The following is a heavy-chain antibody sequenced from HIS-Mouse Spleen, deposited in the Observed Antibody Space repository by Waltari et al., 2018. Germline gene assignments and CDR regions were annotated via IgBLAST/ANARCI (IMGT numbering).Heavy chain of an antibody. D-gene: IGHD6-19*01. J-gene: IGHJ4*02. CDR1: GFTFSSYG. V-gene: IGHV3-30*18. Sequence: QVQLVESGGGVVQPGRSLRLSCAASGFTFSSYGMHWVRQAPGKGLEWVAVISYDGNNKYYAGSVKGRFTISRDNSKNTLYLQMNSLRAEDTAVYYCAKASSGWLDYWGQGTLVTVSS. CDR3: AKASSGWLDY. CDR2: ISYDGNNK.